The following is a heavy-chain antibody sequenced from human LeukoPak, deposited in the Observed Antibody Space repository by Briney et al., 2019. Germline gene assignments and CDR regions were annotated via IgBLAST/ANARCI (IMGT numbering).Heavy chain of an antibody. Sequence: SVTVSCTASGGTFSNYAFSWVRQAPGQGLEWMGGIIPIFVTANYAQKFQGRLTITADESTSTTYMELRSLRSEDTAAYSCAISRQAGVITSFDYWGQGTLVTVSS. CDR3: AISRQAGVITSFDY. CDR1: GGTFSNYA. V-gene: IGHV1-69*13. CDR2: IIPIFVTA. J-gene: IGHJ4*02. D-gene: IGHD3-16*02.